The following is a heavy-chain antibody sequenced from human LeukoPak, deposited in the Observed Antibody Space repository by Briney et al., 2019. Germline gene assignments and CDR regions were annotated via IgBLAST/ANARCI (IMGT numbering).Heavy chain of an antibody. V-gene: IGHV3-21*01. D-gene: IGHD3-3*01. CDR2: ISSSSSYI. Sequence: GGSLRLSCAASGFTFSSYSMNWVRQAPGKGLEWVSSISSSSSYIYYADSVKGRFTISRDNAKNSLYLQMNSLRAEDTAVYYCARDARITIFGVVIYYFDYWGQGTLVTVSS. CDR3: ARDARITIFGVVIYYFDY. J-gene: IGHJ4*02. CDR1: GFTFSSYS.